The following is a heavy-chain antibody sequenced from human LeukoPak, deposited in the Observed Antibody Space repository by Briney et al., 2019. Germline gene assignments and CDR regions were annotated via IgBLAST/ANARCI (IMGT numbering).Heavy chain of an antibody. D-gene: IGHD3-22*01. Sequence: SGPTLVNPTQTLTLTCTFSGFSLSTSGVGVAWIRQPPGKALEWLALIYWDDDKRYSPSLKSRLTITKDTSKNQVALTMTNMDPVDTATYFCAHSPHYYDTSGYYFIYYFDYWGQGTLVTVSS. CDR2: IYWDDDK. CDR3: AHSPHYYDTSGYYFIYYFDY. CDR1: GFSLSTSGVG. V-gene: IGHV2-5*02. J-gene: IGHJ4*02.